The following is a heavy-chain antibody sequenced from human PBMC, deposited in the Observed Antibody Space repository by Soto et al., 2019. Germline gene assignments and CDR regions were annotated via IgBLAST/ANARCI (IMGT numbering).Heavy chain of an antibody. CDR2: ISWNSGSI. CDR3: AKGYSSGWYAFDI. Sequence: EVQLVESGGGLVQPGRSLRLSCAASGFTFDDYAMHWVRQARGKGLEWVSGISWNSGSIGYADSVKGRFTISRDNAKNSLYLQMNSLRAEDTALYYCAKGYSSGWYAFDIWGQGTMVTVSS. J-gene: IGHJ3*02. D-gene: IGHD6-19*01. CDR1: GFTFDDYA. V-gene: IGHV3-9*01.